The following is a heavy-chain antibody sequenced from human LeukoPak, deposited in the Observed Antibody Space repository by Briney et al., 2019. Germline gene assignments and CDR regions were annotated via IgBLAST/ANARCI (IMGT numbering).Heavy chain of an antibody. CDR1: GYTFTGYY. CDR2: IHPYSGGT. D-gene: IGHD6-6*01. Sequence: ASVKVSCKASGYTFTGYYMHWVRQAPGQGLEWMGWIHPYSGGTNYAQKFQGRVTITRDTSISTAYMELSRLRSDDTAVYYCARASLVISSVAARPRFLLYWGQGTLVTVSS. J-gene: IGHJ4*02. CDR3: ARASLVISSVAARPRFLLY. V-gene: IGHV1-2*02.